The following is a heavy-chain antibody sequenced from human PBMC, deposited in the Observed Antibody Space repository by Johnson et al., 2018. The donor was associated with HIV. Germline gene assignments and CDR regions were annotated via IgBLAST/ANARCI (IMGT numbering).Heavy chain of an antibody. D-gene: IGHD1-26*01. J-gene: IGHJ3*02. CDR3: ARAAYSGSNHDAFDI. Sequence: QMLLVESGGGVVQPGRSLRLSCAASGFTFSDYYMSWIRQAPGKGLEWVSYISSSGSTIYYADSVKGRFTISRDNAKNSLYLQMNSLRAEDTAVYYCARAAYSGSNHDAFDIWGQGTMVTVSS. CDR1: GFTFSDYY. V-gene: IGHV3-11*04. CDR2: ISSSGSTI.